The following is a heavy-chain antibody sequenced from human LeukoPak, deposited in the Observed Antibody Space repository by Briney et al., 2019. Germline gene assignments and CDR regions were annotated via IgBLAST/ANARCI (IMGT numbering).Heavy chain of an antibody. CDR3: ARLGPPGYSYGQFDY. D-gene: IGHD5-18*01. Sequence: GESLKISCEGSGYSFTNYWIGWVRQMPGKGLEWMGIIYPGDSDTRYSPSFQGQVTISADKSISTAYLQWSSLRASYTAMYYCARLGPPGYSYGQFDYWGQGTLVTVSS. CDR2: IYPGDSDT. CDR1: GYSFTNYW. V-gene: IGHV5-51*01. J-gene: IGHJ4*02.